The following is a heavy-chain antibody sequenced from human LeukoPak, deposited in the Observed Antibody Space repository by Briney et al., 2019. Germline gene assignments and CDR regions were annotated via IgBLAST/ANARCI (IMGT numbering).Heavy chain of an antibody. D-gene: IGHD2-21*02. CDR1: GFTFSSYE. Sequence: PGGSLRLSCAASGFTFSSYEMNWVRQAPGKGLEWVSYISSSGSTIYYPDSVKGRFTISRDNAKNSLYLQMNSLRAEDTAVYYCARDGDARAFDIWGQGTWSPSLQ. CDR3: ARDGDARAFDI. V-gene: IGHV3-48*03. CDR2: ISSSGSTI. J-gene: IGHJ3*02.